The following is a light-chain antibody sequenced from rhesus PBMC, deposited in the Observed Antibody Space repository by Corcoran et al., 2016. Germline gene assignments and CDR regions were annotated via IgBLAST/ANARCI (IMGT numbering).Light chain of an antibody. CDR1: QGISSW. Sequence: DIQMTQSPSSLSASVGDTVTITCRASQGISSWLAWYQQKPGKAPKLLIYKSSSLQSGVPARFIGIGSGTDFTLTISSLQSEDFATYYCQQYSSRPRTFGQGTKVEIE. CDR3: QQYSSRPRT. J-gene: IGKJ1*01. CDR2: KSS. V-gene: IGKV1-22*01.